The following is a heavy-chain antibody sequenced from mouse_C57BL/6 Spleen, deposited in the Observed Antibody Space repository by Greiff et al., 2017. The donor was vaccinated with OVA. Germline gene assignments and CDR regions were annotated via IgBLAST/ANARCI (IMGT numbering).Heavy chain of an antibody. J-gene: IGHJ1*03. CDR3: ARDVYYSNYVTSWFDV. CDR2: SYPGSGHT. D-gene: IGHD2-5*01. CDR1: GYTFTDYY. Sequence: QVQLQPSGAELVRPGASVKLSCKASGYTFTDYYINWVKQRPGQGLEWIARSYPGSGHTYYNEKFKGKATLTAEKSSSTAYMQLSSLTSEDSAVYFCARDVYYSNYVTSWFDVWGTGTTVTVSS. V-gene: IGHV1-76*01.